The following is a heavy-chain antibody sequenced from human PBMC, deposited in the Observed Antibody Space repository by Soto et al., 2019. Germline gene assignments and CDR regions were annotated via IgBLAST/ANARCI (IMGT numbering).Heavy chain of an antibody. CDR3: AREPKDGYSVVYGMDV. V-gene: IGHV4-31*03. CDR1: GGSISSGGYY. Sequence: SETLSLTCTVSGGSISSGGYYWSRIRQHPGKGLEWIGYIYYSGSTYYNPSLKSRVTISVDTSKNQFSLKLSSVTAADTAVYYCAREPKDGYSVVYGMDVWGQGTTVTVSS. D-gene: IGHD5-12*01. J-gene: IGHJ6*02. CDR2: IYYSGST.